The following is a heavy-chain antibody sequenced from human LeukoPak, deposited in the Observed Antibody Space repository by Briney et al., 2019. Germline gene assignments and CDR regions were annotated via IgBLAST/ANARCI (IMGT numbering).Heavy chain of an antibody. V-gene: IGHV1-18*01. J-gene: IGHJ6*03. CDR3: ARGLPAAGYVRDYYYYMDV. CDR2: ISAYNGNT. CDR1: GYTFTSYG. D-gene: IGHD6-25*01. Sequence: ASVKVSCKASGYTFTSYGISWVRQAPGQGLEWMGWISAYNGNTNYAQKLQGRVTMTTDTSTSTAYMELRSLRSDDTAVYYCARGLPAAGYVRDYYYYMDVWGKGTTVTVSS.